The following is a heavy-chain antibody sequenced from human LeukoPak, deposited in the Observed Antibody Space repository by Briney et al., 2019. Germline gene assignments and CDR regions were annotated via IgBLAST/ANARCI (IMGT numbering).Heavy chain of an antibody. CDR2: ISYDGSNK. CDR3: AKGLDPYDSSGSTGEFDY. CDR1: GFTFSSYG. D-gene: IGHD3-22*01. V-gene: IGHV3-30*18. Sequence: PGRSLRLSCAASGFTFSSYGMHWVRQAPGKGLEWVAVISYDGSNKYYADSVKGRFTISRDNSKNTLYLQMNSLRAEDTAVYYCAKGLDPYDSSGSTGEFDYWGQGTLVTVSS. J-gene: IGHJ4*02.